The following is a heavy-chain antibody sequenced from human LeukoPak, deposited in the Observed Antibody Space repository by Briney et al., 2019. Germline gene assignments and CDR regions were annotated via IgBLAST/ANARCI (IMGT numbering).Heavy chain of an antibody. Sequence: GGSLRLSCAASGFTFSSYGMHWVRQAPGKGLEWVAVISYDGSNKYYADSVKGRFTISRDNSKNTLYLQMNSLRAEDTAVYYCAKDNGANAFDIWGQGTMVTVSS. CDR2: ISYDGSNK. CDR3: AKDNGANAFDI. V-gene: IGHV3-30*18. J-gene: IGHJ3*02. CDR1: GFTFSSYG.